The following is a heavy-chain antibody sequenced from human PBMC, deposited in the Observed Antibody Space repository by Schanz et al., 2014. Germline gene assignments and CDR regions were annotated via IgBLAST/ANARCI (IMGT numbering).Heavy chain of an antibody. J-gene: IGHJ4*02. D-gene: IGHD3-10*01. CDR2: MGTAGDT. CDR3: ARVPYGSGSYWDY. Sequence: EVQLVESGGGLVQPGGSLRLSCAASGFSIRNHDMHWVRQATGAGLEWVSAMGTAGDTFYLDSVKGRFTISRENAKNSLYLQMNSLRAGDTAVYYCARVPYGSGSYWDYWGQGTLVTVSS. V-gene: IGHV3-13*04. CDR1: GFSIRNHD.